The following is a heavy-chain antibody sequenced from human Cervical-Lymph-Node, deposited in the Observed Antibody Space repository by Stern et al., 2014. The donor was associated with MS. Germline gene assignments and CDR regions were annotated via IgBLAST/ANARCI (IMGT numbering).Heavy chain of an antibody. D-gene: IGHD3-9*01. CDR3: ARDCRLRYFDNYGMDV. CDR2: IYTSGST. Sequence: VQLVQSGPGLVKPSQTLSLTCTVSGGSISSGSYYWSWIRQPAGKGLEWIGRIYTSGSTNYNPSLKSRVTISVDPSKTQFSLKLSSVTAADTAVYYCARDCRLRYFDNYGMDVWGQGTTVTVSS. CDR1: GGSISSGSYY. J-gene: IGHJ6*02. V-gene: IGHV4-61*02.